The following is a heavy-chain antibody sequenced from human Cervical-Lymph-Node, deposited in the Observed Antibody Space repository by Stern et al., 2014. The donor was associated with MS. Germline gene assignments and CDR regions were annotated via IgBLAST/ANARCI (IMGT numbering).Heavy chain of an antibody. Sequence: EQLVESGGGVVQPGRSLRLSCATSGFTFGRHSMHWVRQVPGKGLEWVAIISYDGSSQHYADSVKGRFTISRDNSNNTLYLQMNSLRIEDTAMYYCARPAAARYFDYWGQGSQVTVSS. CDR2: ISYDGSSQ. CDR3: ARPAAARYFDY. V-gene: IGHV3-30-3*01. CDR1: GFTFGRHS. J-gene: IGHJ4*02. D-gene: IGHD6-25*01.